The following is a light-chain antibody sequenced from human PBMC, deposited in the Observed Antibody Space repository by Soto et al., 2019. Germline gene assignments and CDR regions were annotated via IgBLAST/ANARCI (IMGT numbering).Light chain of an antibody. CDR3: QQYEDLPLT. V-gene: IGKV1-33*01. Sequence: DLLMTQSPSALSASVGDRVTITCRASQDISNSLNWYQQKPGKAPKLLIFDASSVETGVPSRFSGSGSGTDFTFTITSLQPEDIATYHCQQYEDLPLTFGGGTKVEIK. CDR1: QDISNS. CDR2: DAS. J-gene: IGKJ4*01.